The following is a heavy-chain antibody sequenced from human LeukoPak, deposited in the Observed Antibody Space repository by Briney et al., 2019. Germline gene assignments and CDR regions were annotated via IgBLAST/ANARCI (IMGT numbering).Heavy chain of an antibody. CDR3: AKGSGSGWYGRFDP. J-gene: IGHJ5*02. V-gene: IGHV3-23*01. Sequence: GGSLRLSCAASRFTFSGYAMYWVRQAPGKGLEWVSCIDASGVNTYYADSVKGRFTISRDNSNNTLYLQVNSLRAEDTAVYYCAKGSGSGWYGRFDPWGQGTLVTVSS. CDR2: IDASGVNT. CDR1: RFTFSGYA. D-gene: IGHD6-19*01.